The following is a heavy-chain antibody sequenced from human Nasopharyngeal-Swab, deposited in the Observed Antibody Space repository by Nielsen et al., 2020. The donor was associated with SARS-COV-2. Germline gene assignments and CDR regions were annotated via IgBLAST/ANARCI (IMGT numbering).Heavy chain of an antibody. Sequence: SETLSLTCTVSGGSTSSGSYYWSWIRQPPGKGLEWIGYIYYSGSTNYNPSLKSRVTISVDTSKDQFSLKLSSVTAADTAVYYCAREGSTSPWNGYYYGMDVWGQGTTVTVSS. CDR1: GGSTSSGSYY. CDR3: AREGSTSPWNGYYYGMDV. J-gene: IGHJ6*02. D-gene: IGHD2-2*01. V-gene: IGHV4-61*01. CDR2: IYYSGST.